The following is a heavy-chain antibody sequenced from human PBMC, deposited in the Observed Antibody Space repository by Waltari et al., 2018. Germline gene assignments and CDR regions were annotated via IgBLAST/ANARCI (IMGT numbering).Heavy chain of an antibody. D-gene: IGHD3-10*01. J-gene: IGHJ4*02. CDR2: IYYSGST. V-gene: IGHV4-39*01. Sequence: QLQLQESGPGLVKPSETLSLTCTVPGGSIRSRSYYWGWIRQPPGKGLEWIGSIYYSGSTYYNPSLKSRVTISVDTSRNQFSLKLSSVTAADTAVYYCARQRGAVRGVMSEFDYWGQGTLVTVSS. CDR1: GGSIRSRSYY. CDR3: ARQRGAVRGVMSEFDY.